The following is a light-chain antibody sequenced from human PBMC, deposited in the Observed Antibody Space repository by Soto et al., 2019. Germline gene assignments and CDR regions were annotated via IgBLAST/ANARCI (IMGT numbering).Light chain of an antibody. CDR2: LEGSGSY. J-gene: IGLJ3*02. CDR1: SGHSSYI. Sequence: QPVLTQSSSASASLGSSVKLTCTLRSGHSSYIIAWHQQQPGKAPRYLMKLEGSGSYNKGSGVPDRFSGSSSGADRYLTISNLQFEEEADYYCETWDSNTRVFGGGTKLIVL. CDR3: ETWDSNTRV. V-gene: IGLV4-60*02.